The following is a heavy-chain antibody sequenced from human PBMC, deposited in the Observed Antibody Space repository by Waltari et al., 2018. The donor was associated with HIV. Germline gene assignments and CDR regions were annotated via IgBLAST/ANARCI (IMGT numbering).Heavy chain of an antibody. CDR2: IYPGDSDT. CDR1: GCRCTTYW. D-gene: IGHD3-9*01. CDR3: ARRILNAYDNWFDP. Sequence: EVQLVQSGAEVKNPGESLKISGKGSGCRCTTYWMGWVPPWPGKGLEWMGIIYPGDSDTRYSPSFQGQVTISADKSISTAYLQWSSLKASDTAMYYCARRILNAYDNWFDPWGQGTLVTVSS. V-gene: IGHV5-51*03. J-gene: IGHJ5*02.